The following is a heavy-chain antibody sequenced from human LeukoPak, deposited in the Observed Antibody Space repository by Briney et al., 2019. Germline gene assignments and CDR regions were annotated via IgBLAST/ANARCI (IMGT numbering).Heavy chain of an antibody. CDR1: GGSISSYY. CDR2: IYTSGST. D-gene: IGHD3-9*01. Sequence: PSETLSLTCTVSGGSISSYYWSWIRQPAGKGLEWIGRIYTSGSTNYNPPLKSRVTMSVDTSKNQFSLKLSSVTAADTAVYYCARDAVLRYFEGYYFDYWGQGTLVTVSS. J-gene: IGHJ4*02. V-gene: IGHV4-4*07. CDR3: ARDAVLRYFEGYYFDY.